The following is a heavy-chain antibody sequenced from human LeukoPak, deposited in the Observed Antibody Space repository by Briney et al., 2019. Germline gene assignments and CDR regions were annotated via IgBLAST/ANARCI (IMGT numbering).Heavy chain of an antibody. V-gene: IGHV1-2*02. CDR3: ATSSTVTHPRDP. D-gene: IGHD4-11*01. J-gene: IGHJ5*02. CDR2: INPHSGAT. Sequence: ASVKVSCKASGYGFSDVYLNWVRQAPGQGLEWMGWINPHSGATNYAQRFQGRVSMDASFDTTYMELSRLTSDDTAVYHCATSSTVTHPRDPWGQGTLVTVSS. CDR1: GYGFSDVY.